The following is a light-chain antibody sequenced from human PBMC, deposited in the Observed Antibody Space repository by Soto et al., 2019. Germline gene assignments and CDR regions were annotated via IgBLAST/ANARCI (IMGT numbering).Light chain of an antibody. J-gene: IGLJ2*01. Sequence: QSALTQSRSVSGSPGQSVTISCTGTSSDVGGYSYVSWFQQYPGEAPKLMIYDVSKRPSGVPDRFSGSRSGNTASLTISGLQAEDEADYFCCSYAGSYTVVFGGGTKLTVL. CDR1: SSDVGGYSY. CDR3: CSYAGSYTVV. CDR2: DVS. V-gene: IGLV2-11*01.